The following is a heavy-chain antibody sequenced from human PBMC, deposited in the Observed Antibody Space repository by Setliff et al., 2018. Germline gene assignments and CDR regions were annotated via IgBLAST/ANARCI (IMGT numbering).Heavy chain of an antibody. Sequence: GASVKVSCKTSGYTFSDYIINWVRQAPGQGLEWVGWIKTFSFKANYAQKLQDRVTITTDTSTTTVYMELRGLRSDDTATYYCARFRVSSGGYNYYAMDVWGQGTTVTVSS. CDR1: GYTFSDYI. J-gene: IGHJ6*02. D-gene: IGHD1-26*01. CDR3: ARFRVSSGGYNYYAMDV. V-gene: IGHV1-18*01. CDR2: IKTFSFKA.